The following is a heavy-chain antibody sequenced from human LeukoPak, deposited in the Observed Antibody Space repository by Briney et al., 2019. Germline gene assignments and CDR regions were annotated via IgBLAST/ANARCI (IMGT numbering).Heavy chain of an antibody. CDR3: ARLGYCSSTSCPGDRYGMDV. D-gene: IGHD2-2*01. CDR2: ISYDGSNK. Sequence: GGSLRLSCAASGFTFSSYAMHWVRQAPGKGLEWVAVISYDGSNKYYADSVKGRFTISRDNSKNTLYLQMNSLRAEDTAVYYCARLGYCSSTSCPGDRYGMDVWGQGATVTVSS. J-gene: IGHJ6*02. V-gene: IGHV3-30-3*01. CDR1: GFTFSSYA.